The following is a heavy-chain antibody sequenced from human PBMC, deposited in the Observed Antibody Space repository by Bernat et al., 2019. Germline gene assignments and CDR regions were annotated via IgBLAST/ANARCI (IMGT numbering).Heavy chain of an antibody. J-gene: IGHJ4*02. CDR3: ARLYSQNWSEYYFDY. Sequence: QVQLQESGPGLLKPSETLSLTCTVSGDSINYYYWSWIRQPAGKGLEWIGRIYASGSTNYNPSLKSRVTMSIDTANNQFSLNRWSVTAADTAVYYCARLYSQNWSEYYFDYWGQGILVTVSP. CDR2: IYASGST. V-gene: IGHV4-4*07. D-gene: IGHD1-1*01. CDR1: GDSINYYY.